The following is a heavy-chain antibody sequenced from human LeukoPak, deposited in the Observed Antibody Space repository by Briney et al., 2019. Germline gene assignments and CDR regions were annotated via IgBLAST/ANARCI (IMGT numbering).Heavy chain of an antibody. Sequence: ISSSGDSTYYADSVKGRFTISRDNSKTTLYLQMNSLRAEDTAVYYCARGGSRQPFDYWGQGTLVAVSS. CDR3: ARGGSRQPFDY. D-gene: IGHD1-26*01. J-gene: IGHJ4*02. CDR2: ISSSGDST. V-gene: IGHV3-23*01.